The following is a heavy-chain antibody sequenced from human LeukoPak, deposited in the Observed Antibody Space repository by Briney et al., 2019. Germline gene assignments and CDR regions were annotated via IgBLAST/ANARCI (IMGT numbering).Heavy chain of an antibody. CDR3: ARGQGYCSSTSCYGPFDY. D-gene: IGHD2-2*01. CDR2: IYYSGST. CDR1: GGSISSGGYY. Sequence: SETLSLTCTVSGGSISSGGYYWSWIRQHPGKGLEWIGYIYYSGSTYYSPSLKSRVTISVDTSKNQFSLKLSSVTAADTAVYYCARGQGYCSSTSCYGPFDYWGQGTLVTVSS. V-gene: IGHV4-31*03. J-gene: IGHJ4*02.